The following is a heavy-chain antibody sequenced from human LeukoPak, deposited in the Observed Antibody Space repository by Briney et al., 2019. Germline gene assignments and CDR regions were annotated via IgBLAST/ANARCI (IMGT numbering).Heavy chain of an antibody. Sequence: GGSLRLSCAASGFTFSSYGMHWVRQAPGKGPEWVAVISYDGSNKYYADSVKGRFTISRDNSKNTLYLQMNSLRAEDTAVYYCAKVQLLPTYYYYYGMDVWGQGTTVTVSS. J-gene: IGHJ6*02. V-gene: IGHV3-30*18. CDR3: AKVQLLPTYYYYYGMDV. D-gene: IGHD2-15*01. CDR1: GFTFSSYG. CDR2: ISYDGSNK.